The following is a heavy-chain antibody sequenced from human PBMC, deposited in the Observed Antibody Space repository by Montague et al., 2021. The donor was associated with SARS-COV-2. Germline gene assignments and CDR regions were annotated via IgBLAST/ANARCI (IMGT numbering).Heavy chain of an antibody. CDR2: IDWDDDK. CDR3: ARMTVAGIPFDY. J-gene: IGHJ4*02. V-gene: IGHV2-70*11. Sequence: PALVKPTQTLTLTCTFSGFSLSTSGVGVGWIRQPPGKALEWLARIDWDDDKYYSTSLKTRLTISKDTSKNQVVHTMTNMDPVDTATYYCARMTVAGIPFDYWGQGTLVTVSS. D-gene: IGHD6-19*01. CDR1: GFSLSTSGVG.